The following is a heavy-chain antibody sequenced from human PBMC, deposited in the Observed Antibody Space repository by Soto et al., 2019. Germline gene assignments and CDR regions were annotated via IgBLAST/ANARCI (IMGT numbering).Heavy chain of an antibody. D-gene: IGHD3-22*01. CDR3: ATSHYYDSSGYSP. CDR1: RFTFSSYT. J-gene: IGHJ5*02. V-gene: IGHV3-23*01. CDR2: ISGSGGST. Sequence: GGSLGRSCAGSRFTFSSYTMSWVRQAPGKGLEWVSAISGSGGSTYYADSVKGRFTISRDNSKNTLYLQMNSLRAEDTAVYYCATSHYYDSSGYSPWGPGTLVTVSS.